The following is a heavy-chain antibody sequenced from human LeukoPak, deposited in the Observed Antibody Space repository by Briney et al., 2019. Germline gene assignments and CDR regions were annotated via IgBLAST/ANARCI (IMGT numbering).Heavy chain of an antibody. D-gene: IGHD1-26*01. CDR3: ARDSGSYPFDY. V-gene: IGHV3-74*01. CDR2: INSDGSST. Sequence: GGSLRLSCAASGFTFSSYWMHWVRQAPGKGLVWVSRINSDGSSTSYADSVKGRFTISRDNAKNTLYLQMNSLRAEDTAAYYCARDSGSYPFDYWGQGTLVTVSS. J-gene: IGHJ4*02. CDR1: GFTFSSYW.